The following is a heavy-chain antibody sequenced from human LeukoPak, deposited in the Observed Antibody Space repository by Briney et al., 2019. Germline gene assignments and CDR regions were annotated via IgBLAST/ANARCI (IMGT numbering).Heavy chain of an antibody. V-gene: IGHV3-7*01. CDR1: GFTFSNYT. Sequence: GGSLRLSCAASGFTFSNYTMSWVRQAPGRGLEWVANIKQDGSKKSYVDSVKGRFTISRDNAKNSLYLQMNSLRAEDTAVYYCARGVVRYFDYWGQGALVTVSS. CDR3: ARGVVRYFDY. CDR2: IKQDGSKK. D-gene: IGHD3-9*01. J-gene: IGHJ4*02.